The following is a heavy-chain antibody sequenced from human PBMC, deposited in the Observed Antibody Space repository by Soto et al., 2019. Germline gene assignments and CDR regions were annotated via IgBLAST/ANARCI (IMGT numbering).Heavy chain of an antibody. D-gene: IGHD2-15*01. CDR3: ARDWDIVILSVPIPNYNYGMDV. CDR2: ISSRSDTL. CDR1: GFTFSAYA. V-gene: IGHV3-48*02. Sequence: GGSLRLSCEGSGFTFSAYAMNWVRQAPGKGLEWVSYISSRSDTLYYADSVKCRFTISRDDAKNSVYLQVNNLRDEDTAVYYCARDWDIVILSVPIPNYNYGMDVWGQGTTVTVLL. J-gene: IGHJ6*02.